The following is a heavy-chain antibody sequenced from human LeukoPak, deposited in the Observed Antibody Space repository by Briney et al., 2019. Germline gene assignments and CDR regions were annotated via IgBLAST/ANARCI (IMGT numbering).Heavy chain of an antibody. J-gene: IGHJ6*02. CDR3: ANYLRAPYYGMDV. V-gene: IGHV3-23*01. D-gene: IGHD2/OR15-2a*01. Sequence: GGSLRLSCAASGFTFSSYAMSWVRQAPGKGLEWVSAISGSGGSTYYADSVKGRFTISRDNSKNTLYLQMNSLRAEDTAVYYCANYLRAPYYGMDVWGQGTTVTVSS. CDR2: ISGSGGST. CDR1: GFTFSSYA.